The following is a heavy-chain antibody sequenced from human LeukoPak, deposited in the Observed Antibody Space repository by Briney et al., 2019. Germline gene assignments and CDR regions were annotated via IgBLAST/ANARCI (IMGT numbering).Heavy chain of an antibody. V-gene: IGHV3-30*02. CDR1: GFTFSSYG. D-gene: IGHD1-26*01. J-gene: IGHJ5*02. Sequence: GGSLRLSCAASGFTFSSYGMHWVRQAPGKGLEWVAFIRDDGSKKYYADSVKGRFTISRDNSKNTLYLQMNSLRAEDTAVYYCAPLGEGATNTWFDPWGQGTLVTVSS. CDR2: IRDDGSKK. CDR3: APLGEGATNTWFDP.